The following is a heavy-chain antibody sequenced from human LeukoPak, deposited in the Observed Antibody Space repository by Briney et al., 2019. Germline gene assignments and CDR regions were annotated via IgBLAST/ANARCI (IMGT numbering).Heavy chain of an antibody. CDR2: VSGTSEYI. V-gene: IGHV3-21*06. Sequence: SGGSLRLSCAASGFSFSTYSMIWVRQAPGKGLEWVSSVSGTSEYIYYADSVRGRFTISRDNAKNTVYLQMNSLRAEDTAVYYCARYRHLGYWGQGTLVTVSS. CDR1: GFSFSTYS. J-gene: IGHJ4*02. CDR3: ARYRHLGY.